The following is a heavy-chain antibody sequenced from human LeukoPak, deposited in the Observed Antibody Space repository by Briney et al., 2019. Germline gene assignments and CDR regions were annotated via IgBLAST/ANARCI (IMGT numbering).Heavy chain of an antibody. J-gene: IGHJ4*02. CDR1: GFTFSSYA. CDR2: ISGSGGST. CDR3: AKDLGYCSGGSCNDDY. Sequence: GGSLRLSCAASGFTFSSYAMSWVRKSPGKGLEWVSAISGSGGSTYYADSVKGRFTISRDNSKNTLYLQMNSLRAEDTAVYYCAKDLGYCSGGSCNDDYWGQGTLVTVSS. D-gene: IGHD2-15*01. V-gene: IGHV3-23*01.